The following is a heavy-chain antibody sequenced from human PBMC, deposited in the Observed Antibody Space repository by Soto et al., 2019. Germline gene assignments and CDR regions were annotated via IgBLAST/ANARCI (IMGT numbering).Heavy chain of an antibody. CDR1: GFDASVNF. Sequence: GGSLRLSCAAFGFDASVNFMTWVRQAPGMGLEWVTAINNAGTTFYADSVKGRFSISRDDSKNTLYLQMNSLRVEDTAMYYCVRENYYYGMDVWGQGTAVTVSS. V-gene: IGHV3-66*01. J-gene: IGHJ6*02. CDR3: VRENYYYGMDV. CDR2: INNAGTT.